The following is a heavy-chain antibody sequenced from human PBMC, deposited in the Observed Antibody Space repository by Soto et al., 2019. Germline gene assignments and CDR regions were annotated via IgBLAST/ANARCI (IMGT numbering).Heavy chain of an antibody. CDR1: GGTFSSYP. J-gene: IGHJ4*02. D-gene: IGHD6-19*01. V-gene: IGHV1-69*01. Sequence: QVQLVQSGAEVKKPGSSVKVSCKASGGTFSSYPLSWVRQAPGQGLEWMGGIIPIFGTTKYAQKFQGRVTIIADEATTTAYMELSRLRSEDTAVYYCAMIDYSSGSDYWGQGTLVTVSS. CDR3: AMIDYSSGSDY. CDR2: IIPIFGTT.